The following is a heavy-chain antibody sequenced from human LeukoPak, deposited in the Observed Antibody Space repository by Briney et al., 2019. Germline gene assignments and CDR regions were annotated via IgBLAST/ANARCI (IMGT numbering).Heavy chain of an antibody. CDR1: GFTFTTYA. CDR2: IRGDNGAT. J-gene: IGHJ3*02. V-gene: IGHV1-18*01. Sequence: GASVKVSCKASGFTFTTYASWVRQAPGQGLEWMGWIRGDNGATFYAHELRGRLTMTTDTSTSTVYMELRSLKSDDTAIYYCTRDQATFDIWDQGTMVTVTS. CDR3: TRDQATFDI.